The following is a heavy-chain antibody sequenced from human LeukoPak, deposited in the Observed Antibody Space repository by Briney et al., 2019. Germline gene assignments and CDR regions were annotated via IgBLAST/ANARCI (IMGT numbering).Heavy chain of an antibody. CDR1: GGTFSSYA. CDR2: MNPNSGNA. Sequence: ASVKVSCKASGGTFSSYAISWVRQAPGQGLEWMGWMNPNSGNAGYVQKFQGRVTFTRKTSVSTAYMELTSLRSEDTAMYYCARAPSRAFDIWGQGTMVTVSS. CDR3: ARAPSRAFDI. V-gene: IGHV1-8*03. D-gene: IGHD2-2*01. J-gene: IGHJ3*02.